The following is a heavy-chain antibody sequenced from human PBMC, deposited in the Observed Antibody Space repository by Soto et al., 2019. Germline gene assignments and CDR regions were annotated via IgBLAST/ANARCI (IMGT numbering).Heavy chain of an antibody. CDR2: ISWESGSI. J-gene: IGHJ5*02. V-gene: IGHV3-9*01. CDR3: VKDPLLAPTLETAITLEFDP. CDR1: GFNFDDYA. D-gene: IGHD5-18*01. Sequence: GGSLRLSCAASGFNFDDYAMHWVRQIPGKGLEWVSGISWESGSIGYADSVKGRFSIPRDNAKNSLYLQMNSLRAEDTAFYYCVKDPLLAPTLETAITLEFDPWGQGTLVTVSS.